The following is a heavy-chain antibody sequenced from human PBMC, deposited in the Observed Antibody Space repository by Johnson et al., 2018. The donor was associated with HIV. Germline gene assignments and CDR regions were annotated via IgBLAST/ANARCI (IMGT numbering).Heavy chain of an antibody. Sequence: VQLVESGGGLVQPGGSLRLSCAASGFTFSSYWMTWVRQAPGKGLEWVAKIKQDGSEKYYVDSVKGRFTISRDNAKNSLYLQMNSLRAEDTAVYYCASVRRGALDIWGQGTMVTVSS. J-gene: IGHJ3*02. D-gene: IGHD3-10*02. V-gene: IGHV3-7*01. CDR3: ASVRRGALDI. CDR1: GFTFSSYW. CDR2: IKQDGSEK.